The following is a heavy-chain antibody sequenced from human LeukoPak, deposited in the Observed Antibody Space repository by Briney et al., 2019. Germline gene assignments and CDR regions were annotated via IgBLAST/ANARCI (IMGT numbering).Heavy chain of an antibody. CDR1: GGSSSGYY. CDR2: INHSGST. CDR3: ASREQLAYYFDY. J-gene: IGHJ4*02. D-gene: IGHD6-6*01. Sequence: SETPSLTCAVYGGSSSGYYWSWIRQPPGKGLEWIGEINHSGSTNYNPSLKSRVTISVDTSKNQFSLKLSSVTAADTAVYYCASREQLAYYFDYWGQGTLVTVSS. V-gene: IGHV4-34*01.